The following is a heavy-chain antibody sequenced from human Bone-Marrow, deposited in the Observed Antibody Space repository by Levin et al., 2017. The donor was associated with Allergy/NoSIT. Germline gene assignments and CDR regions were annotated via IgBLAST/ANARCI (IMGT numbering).Heavy chain of an antibody. CDR3: AHSHLTTVTVDYFYY. J-gene: IGHJ4*02. CDR2: IFWDDDK. V-gene: IGHV2-5*02. D-gene: IGHD4-17*01. CDR1: FFSLSPSGVG. Sequence: SGLILFLFILPFPLPFPFSFFSLSPSGVGVGWTRQPPGKALEWRALIFWDDDKHYIPSLPSRPTITKDTSKNQVVLTMTHVDPVDTATYYCAHSHLTTVTVDYFYYWGQGTLVTVSS.